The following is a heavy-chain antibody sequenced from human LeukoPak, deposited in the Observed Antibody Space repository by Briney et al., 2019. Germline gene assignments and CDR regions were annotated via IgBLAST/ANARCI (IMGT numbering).Heavy chain of an antibody. V-gene: IGHV4-4*08. CDR3: ARDFGDYDILTGNYYYYMDV. Sequence: SETLSLTCTVSGGSISSYYWSWIRQPPGKGLEWIGYIYSSGSTSYNPSFKSRVTVSVDTSKNQFSLKLSSVTAADTAVYYCARDFGDYDILTGNYYYYMDVWGKGTTVTVSS. CDR1: GGSISSYY. D-gene: IGHD3-9*01. J-gene: IGHJ6*03. CDR2: IYSSGST.